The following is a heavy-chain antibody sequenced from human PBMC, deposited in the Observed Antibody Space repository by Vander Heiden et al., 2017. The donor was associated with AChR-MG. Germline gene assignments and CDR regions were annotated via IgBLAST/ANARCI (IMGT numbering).Heavy chain of an antibody. J-gene: IGHJ2*01. CDR2: ISYDGSNK. CDR1: GFPFSSYG. D-gene: IGHD6-19*01. V-gene: IGHV3-30*18. CDR3: AKEAYSSGWLNSWYFDL. Sequence: QVQLVESGGGVVQPGRSLRLSCAASGFPFSSYGMHWVRQAPGKGLEWVAVISYDGSNKYYADSVKGRFTISRDNSKNTLYLQMNSLRAEDTAVYYCAKEAYSSGWLNSWYFDLWGRGTLVTVSS.